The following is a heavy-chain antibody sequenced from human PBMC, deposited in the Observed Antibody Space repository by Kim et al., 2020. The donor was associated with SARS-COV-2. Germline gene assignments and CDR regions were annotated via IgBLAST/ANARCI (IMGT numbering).Heavy chain of an antibody. CDR1: GGSISSYY. CDR2: IYYSGST. CDR3: ARQDEFPPHRYGMDV. D-gene: IGHD3-10*01. J-gene: IGHJ6*02. V-gene: IGHV4-59*08. Sequence: SETLSLTCTVSGGSISSYYWSWIRQPPGKGLEWIGYIYYSGSTNYNPSLKSRVTISVDTSKNQFSLKLSSVTAADTAVYYCARQDEFPPHRYGMDVWGQGTTVTVSS.